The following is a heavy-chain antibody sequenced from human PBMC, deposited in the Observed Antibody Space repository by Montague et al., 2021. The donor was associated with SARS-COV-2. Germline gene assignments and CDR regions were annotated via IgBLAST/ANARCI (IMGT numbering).Heavy chain of an antibody. CDR1: GGSIGSSSYY. CDR3: ARDHPILWWVDGYFDY. Sequence: LSLTCTVSGGSIGSSSYYWGWIRQAPGKGLEWVAVISYDGSNKYYADSVKGRFTISRDNSKNTLYLQMNSLRAEDTAVYYCARDHPILWWVDGYFDYWGQGTLVTVSS. V-gene: IGHV3-30*03. CDR2: ISYDGSNK. J-gene: IGHJ4*02. D-gene: IGHD2-21*01.